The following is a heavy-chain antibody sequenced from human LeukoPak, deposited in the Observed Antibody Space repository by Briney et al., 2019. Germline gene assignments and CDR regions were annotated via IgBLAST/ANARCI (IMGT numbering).Heavy chain of an antibody. CDR1: GGSISSSSGY. CDR3: ARYPSSYSSFDY. J-gene: IGHJ4*02. Sequence: SETLSLTCTVSGGSISSSSGYWGWIRQPPGKGLEWIGSIYYSGSTYYNPSLKSRVTISVDTSTNQFFLKLSSVTAADTAVYFCARYPSSYSSFDYWGQGTLVTVSS. CDR2: IYYSGST. D-gene: IGHD2-21*01. V-gene: IGHV4-39*01.